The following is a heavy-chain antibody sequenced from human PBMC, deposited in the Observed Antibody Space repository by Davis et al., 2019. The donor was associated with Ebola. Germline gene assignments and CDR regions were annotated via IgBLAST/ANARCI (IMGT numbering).Heavy chain of an antibody. J-gene: IGHJ4*02. CDR1: GYSFTSHG. V-gene: IGHV1-18*01. Sequence: ASVKVSCKASGYSFTSHGIGWVRQAPGQGLEWMGWISGYNAYTYYAQKFQGRVTMTTDTSTSTAYMEVGSLRSDDTAVYYCARAQFPTTSDHWGQGTLVTVSS. CDR2: ISGYNAYT. D-gene: IGHD1-1*01. CDR3: ARAQFPTTSDH.